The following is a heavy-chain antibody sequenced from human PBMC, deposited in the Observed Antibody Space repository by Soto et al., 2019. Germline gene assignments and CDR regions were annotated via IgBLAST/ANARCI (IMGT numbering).Heavy chain of an antibody. J-gene: IGHJ3*02. V-gene: IGHV4-39*01. CDR2: IYYSGST. CDR1: GSSISSSSYY. CDR3: ARHTVTTRHAFDI. D-gene: IGHD4-17*01. Sequence: QLQLQESGPGLVKPSETLSLTCTVSGSSISSSSYYWGWIRQPPGKGLEWIGSIYYSGSTYYNPSLKSRVTISVDTSKNQFSLKLSSVTAADTAVYYCARHTVTTRHAFDIWGQGTMVTVSS.